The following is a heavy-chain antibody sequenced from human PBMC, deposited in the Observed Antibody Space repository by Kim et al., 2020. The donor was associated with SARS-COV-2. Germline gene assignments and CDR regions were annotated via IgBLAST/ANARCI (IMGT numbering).Heavy chain of an antibody. Sequence: SETLSLTCTVSGGSFSSSSYYWGRIRQPTGQELEWNGTDYYIANTYHNPYIKSRVTLSVDKSQIQLSLKLVSATAAATAVSYCARHQRHSSGWF. V-gene: IGHV4-39*01. D-gene: IGHD6-19*01. CDR3: ARHQRHSSGWF. J-gene: IGHJ5*01. CDR1: GGSFSSSSYY. CDR2: DYYIANT.